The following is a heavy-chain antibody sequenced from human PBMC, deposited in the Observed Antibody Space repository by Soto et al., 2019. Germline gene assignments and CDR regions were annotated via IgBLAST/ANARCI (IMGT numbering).Heavy chain of an antibody. Sequence: GGSLRLSCAASGFTFSSYGMHWVRQAPGKGLEWVAVIWYDGSNKYYADSVKGRFTISRDNSKNTLYLQMNSLRAEDTAVYYCARGPYYDYVWGSSKHSLIPRAHLYYYYGMDVWGQGTTVTVSS. J-gene: IGHJ6*02. V-gene: IGHV3-33*01. CDR2: IWYDGSNK. CDR1: GFTFSSYG. D-gene: IGHD3-16*01. CDR3: ARGPYYDYVWGSSKHSLIPRAHLYYYYGMDV.